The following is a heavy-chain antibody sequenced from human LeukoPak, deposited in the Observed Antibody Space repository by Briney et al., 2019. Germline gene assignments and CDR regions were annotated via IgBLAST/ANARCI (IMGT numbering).Heavy chain of an antibody. D-gene: IGHD5-12*01. CDR3: AKDLLYSGYDIYFDY. Sequence: GGSLRLSCAASGFTFSGYDMSWVRQAPGKGLEWVSYTSSSSSTIYYADSVKGRFTISRDNSKNTLYLQMNSLRAEDTAVYYCAKDLLYSGYDIYFDYWGQGTLVTVSS. CDR2: TSSSSSTI. J-gene: IGHJ4*02. V-gene: IGHV3-23*01. CDR1: GFTFSGYD.